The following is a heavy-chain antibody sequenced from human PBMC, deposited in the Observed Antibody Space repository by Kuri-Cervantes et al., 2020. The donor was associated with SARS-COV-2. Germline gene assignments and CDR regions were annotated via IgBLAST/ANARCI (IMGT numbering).Heavy chain of an antibody. D-gene: IGHD4-11*01. J-gene: IGHJ4*02. V-gene: IGHV2-70*11. CDR1: GFSLTTSGMC. Sequence: PTLVKPTQTLTLTCTFSGFSLTTSGMCVAWIRQPPGKALEWLARIDWDDDKYYKTSLNTRLSISKDASKDQVVLTMTNMDPVDTATYYCVRIRAATVIADYWGQGTLVTVSS. CDR2: IDWDDDK. CDR3: VRIRAATVIADY.